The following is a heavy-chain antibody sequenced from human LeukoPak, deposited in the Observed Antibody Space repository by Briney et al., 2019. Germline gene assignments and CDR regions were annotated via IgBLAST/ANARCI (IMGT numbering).Heavy chain of an antibody. J-gene: IGHJ4*02. CDR2: ISGSGGST. Sequence: GGSLRLSCAASGFTFSSYGMSWVRQAPGKGLEWVSAISGSGGSTYYADSVKGRFTISRDNSKNTLYLQMNSLRAEDTAVYYCAKATSRGLIAVAGTLDYWGQGTLVTVSS. V-gene: IGHV3-23*01. D-gene: IGHD6-19*01. CDR3: AKATSRGLIAVAGTLDY. CDR1: GFTFSSYG.